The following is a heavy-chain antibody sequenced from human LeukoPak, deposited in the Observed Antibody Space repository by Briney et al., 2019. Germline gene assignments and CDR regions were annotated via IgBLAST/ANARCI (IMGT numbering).Heavy chain of an antibody. V-gene: IGHV4-34*01. CDR1: GGSFSSYY. CDR2: INHSGST. Sequence: SETLSLTCAVYGGSFSSYYWSWIRQPPGKGLEWIGEINHSGSTNYNPSLKSRVTISADTSKNQFSLKLSSVTAADTAVYYCARRTYYYDSSGSSSGYYFDYWGQGTLVTVSS. D-gene: IGHD3-22*01. J-gene: IGHJ4*02. CDR3: ARRTYYYDSSGSSSGYYFDY.